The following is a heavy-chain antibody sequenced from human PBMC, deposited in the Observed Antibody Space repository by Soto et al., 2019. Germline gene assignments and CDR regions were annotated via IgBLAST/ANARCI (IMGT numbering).Heavy chain of an antibody. CDR3: AREDTAMDAFDI. J-gene: IGHJ3*02. Sequence: QVQLVQSGAEVKKPGASVKVSCKASGYTFTSYYMHWVRQAPGQGLEWMGIINPSGGSTSYAQKLQGRATMTRDTSTITVYMELSSLRSEDTAVYYCAREDTAMDAFDIWGQGTMVTVSS. D-gene: IGHD5-18*01. V-gene: IGHV1-46*03. CDR2: INPSGGST. CDR1: GYTFTSYY.